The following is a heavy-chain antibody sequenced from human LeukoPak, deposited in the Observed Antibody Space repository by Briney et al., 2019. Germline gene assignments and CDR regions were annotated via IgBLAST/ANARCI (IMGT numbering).Heavy chain of an antibody. CDR3: ARRVYFDY. CDR2: ISYDGSNK. J-gene: IGHJ4*02. Sequence: GGSLRLSCAASGFTFSSYAMHWVRQAPGKGLEWVAVISYDGSNKYYADSVKGRFTISRDNSKNTLYLQMNSLRAEDTAVYYCARRVYFDYWGQGTLVTVSS. V-gene: IGHV3-30-3*01. CDR1: GFTFSSYA.